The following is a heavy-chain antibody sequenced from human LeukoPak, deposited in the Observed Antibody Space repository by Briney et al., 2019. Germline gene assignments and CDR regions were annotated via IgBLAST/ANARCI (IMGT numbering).Heavy chain of an antibody. Sequence: ASVKVSCKASGYTFTSYGISWVRQAPGQGLEWMGWISAYNGNTNYAQKLQGRVTMTTDTSTSTAYMELRSLRSDDTAVYYCARDWGPGPYYGEDSGRSLNAFDIWGQGTMVTVSS. J-gene: IGHJ3*02. CDR1: GYTFTSYG. CDR3: ARDWGPGPYYGEDSGRSLNAFDI. CDR2: ISAYNGNT. V-gene: IGHV1-18*01. D-gene: IGHD4-17*01.